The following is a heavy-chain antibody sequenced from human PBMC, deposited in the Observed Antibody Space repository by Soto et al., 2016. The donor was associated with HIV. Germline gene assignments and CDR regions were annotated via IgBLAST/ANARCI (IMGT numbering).Heavy chain of an antibody. Sequence: QVQLVQSGAEVKKPGASVKVSCKASGDTFTSYGFSWVRQAPGQGLEWMGWISAYNGKTNYTKKFQGRVTMTTDTSTSTAYLELRSLKSDDTAMYYCARDRGDLLWFGESLDYWGQGTPVTVSS. V-gene: IGHV1-18*01. CDR1: GDTFTSYG. CDR3: ARDRGDLLWFGESLDY. J-gene: IGHJ4*02. CDR2: ISAYNGKT. D-gene: IGHD3-10*01.